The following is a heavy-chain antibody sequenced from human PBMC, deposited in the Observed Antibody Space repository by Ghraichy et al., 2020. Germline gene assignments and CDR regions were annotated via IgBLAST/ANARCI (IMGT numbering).Heavy chain of an antibody. D-gene: IGHD2-15*01. CDR3: AKDGGYCSGGSCYDY. CDR2: IRYDGSSK. V-gene: IGHV3-30*02. Sequence: GGSLRLSCAASGFTFSSYGMHWVRQAPGKGLEWVAFIRYDGSSKYYADSVKGRFTISRDNSKNTLYLQMNSLRAEDTAVYYCAKDGGYCSGGSCYDYWGQGTLVTVSS. CDR1: GFTFSSYG. J-gene: IGHJ4*02.